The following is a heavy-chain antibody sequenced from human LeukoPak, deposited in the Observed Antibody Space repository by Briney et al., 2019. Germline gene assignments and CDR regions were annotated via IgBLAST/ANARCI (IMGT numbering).Heavy chain of an antibody. Sequence: GGSLRLSCAASEFWVSDNYMSWVRQAPGKGPEWVSVIFSGGRIYYADSVRGRFTISRDESKNSLYLQMNSLRAEDTAVYYCARIGDPVDYWGQGTLVTVSS. CDR1: EFWVSDNY. V-gene: IGHV3-66*01. CDR2: IFSGGRI. J-gene: IGHJ4*02. CDR3: ARIGDPVDY. D-gene: IGHD2-21*01.